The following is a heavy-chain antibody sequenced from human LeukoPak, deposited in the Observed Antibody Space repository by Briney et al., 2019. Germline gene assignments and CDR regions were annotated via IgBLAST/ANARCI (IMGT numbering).Heavy chain of an antibody. CDR3: ARGHFELGY. V-gene: IGHV3-11*06. CDR1: GLTFRDFY. D-gene: IGHD3-9*01. Sequence: GGSLRLSCAVSGLTFRDFYRSWIRQAPAKGLEWVSYISTGTTFTKYGDSVKGRFTISRDDAKNTPYLQKNSLRAEDTAVYYCARGHFELGYWGQGTLVTVSS. J-gene: IGHJ1*01. CDR2: ISTGTTFT.